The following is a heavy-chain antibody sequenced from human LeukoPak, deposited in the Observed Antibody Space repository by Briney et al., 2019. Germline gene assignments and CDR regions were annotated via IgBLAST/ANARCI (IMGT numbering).Heavy chain of an antibody. D-gene: IGHD2-15*01. CDR3: AKDTTAWWYHRAYMNV. CDR2: ISGSGDKT. Sequence: PGGSLRLSCAAPGFSLSTYALSWVRQAPGGGLEWVAAISGSGDKTYHADSVKGRFTISKDNSENRLSLQMDSLRAEDTAVYFCAKDTTAWWYHRAYMNVWGKGTTVTVSS. V-gene: IGHV3-23*01. CDR1: GFSLSTYA. J-gene: IGHJ6*03.